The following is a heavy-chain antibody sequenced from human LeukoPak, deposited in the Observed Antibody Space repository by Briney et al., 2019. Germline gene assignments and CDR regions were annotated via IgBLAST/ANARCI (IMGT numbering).Heavy chain of an antibody. V-gene: IGHV1-2*02. CDR3: ARDLGTGNYYYYYMDV. Sequence: GASVKVSCKASGGTFSSYAISWVRQAPGQGLEWMGWINPNSGGTNYAQKFQGRVTMTRDTSISTAYMELSRLRSDDTAVYYCARDLGTGNYYYYYMDVWGKGTTVTVSS. CDR1: GGTFSSYA. J-gene: IGHJ6*03. D-gene: IGHD1-1*01. CDR2: INPNSGGT.